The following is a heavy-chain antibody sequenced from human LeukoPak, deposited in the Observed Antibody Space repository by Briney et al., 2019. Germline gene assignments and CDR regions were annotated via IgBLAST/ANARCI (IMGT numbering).Heavy chain of an antibody. D-gene: IGHD3-3*01. Sequence: SETLSLTCSVSGGSGTNDGYYWSWIRQSPGRGLEWIGFVYYSGVTNTNPSLESQVAMSRNTSNNQFSLRLSSVTAADTAVYFCARRPVVSRAGDFFFDYWSQGIQVTVSP. CDR3: ARRPVVSRAGDFFFDY. CDR1: GGSGTNDGYY. CDR2: VYYSGVT. V-gene: IGHV4-61*08. J-gene: IGHJ4*02.